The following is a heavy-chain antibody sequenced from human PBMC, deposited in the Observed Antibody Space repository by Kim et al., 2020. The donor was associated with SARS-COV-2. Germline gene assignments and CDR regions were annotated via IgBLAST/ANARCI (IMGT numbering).Heavy chain of an antibody. J-gene: IGHJ4*02. V-gene: IGHV3-9*01. D-gene: IGHD5-12*01. CDR3: AKDMGYIVATINADY. Sequence: DSVKGRFTISRDNAKNSLYLQMNSLRAEDTALYYCAKDMGYIVATINADYWGQGTLVTVSS.